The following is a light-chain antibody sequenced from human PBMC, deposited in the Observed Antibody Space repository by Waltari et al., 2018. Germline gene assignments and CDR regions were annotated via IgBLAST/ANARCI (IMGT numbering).Light chain of an antibody. CDR1: SSNTGSNY. J-gene: IGLJ2*01. Sequence: QSVLTQPPSASETHGQRVTISCSGSSSNTGSNYVYWYQHPPGTAPKRLIYRNNQRPSGVPDRFSGSKSGTSASLAISGLRSEDEADYYCAAWDDSLSGPVFGGGTKLTVL. CDR3: AAWDDSLSGPV. V-gene: IGLV1-47*01. CDR2: RNN.